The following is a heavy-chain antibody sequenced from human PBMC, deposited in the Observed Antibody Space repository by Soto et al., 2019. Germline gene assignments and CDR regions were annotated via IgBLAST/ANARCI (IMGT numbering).Heavy chain of an antibody. CDR3: ARDSPSVVAIDAFDI. Sequence: NPSETLSLTCTVSGGSISSYYWNWIRQPAGEGLEWIGRIYTSGSTNNNPSLKSRVTMSVDTSKNQFSLKLSSVTAADTAVYYCARDSPSVVAIDAFDIWGQGTMVTVSS. CDR2: IYTSGST. D-gene: IGHD2-15*01. CDR1: GGSISSYY. J-gene: IGHJ3*02. V-gene: IGHV4-4*07.